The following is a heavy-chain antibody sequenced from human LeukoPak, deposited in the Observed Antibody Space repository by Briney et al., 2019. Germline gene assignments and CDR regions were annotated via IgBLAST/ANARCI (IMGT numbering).Heavy chain of an antibody. J-gene: IGHJ3*02. D-gene: IGHD6-13*01. CDR2: IYYSGST. CDR1: GGSIRSSSYY. CDR3: ARQGYSSSDAFDI. Sequence: SETLSLTCTVSGGSIRSSSYYWGWIRQPPGKGLEWIGSIYYSGSTYYNPSLKSRVTISVDTSKNQFSLKLSSVTAADTAVYYCARQGYSSSDAFDIWGQGTMVTVSS. V-gene: IGHV4-39*01.